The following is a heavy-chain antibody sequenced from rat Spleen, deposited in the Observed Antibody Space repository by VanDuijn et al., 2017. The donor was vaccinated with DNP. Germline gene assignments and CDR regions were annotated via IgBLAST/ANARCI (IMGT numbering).Heavy chain of an antibody. V-gene: IGHV4-2*01. Sequence: EVQLVESGGGLVQPGRSLKLSCAASGFNFNDYWMDWVRQAPGKGLEWIGEIKKDGSTVNYSPSLKDKFTISRDNGQNILYLQMNSLRSEDMATYYCVRWDYGMYGFDYWGQGVMVTVSS. CDR3: VRWDYGMYGFDY. CDR1: GFNFNDYW. CDR2: IKKDGSTV. D-gene: IGHD1-11*01. J-gene: IGHJ2*01.